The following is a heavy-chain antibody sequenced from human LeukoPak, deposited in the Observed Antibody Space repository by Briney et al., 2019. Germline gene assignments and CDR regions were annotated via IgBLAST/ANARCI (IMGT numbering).Heavy chain of an antibody. D-gene: IGHD2-2*01. J-gene: IGHJ4*02. CDR3: ARDICSSTSCSYLDY. CDR1: GFTFSSYG. V-gene: IGHV3-30*02. CDR2: IRYDGSNK. Sequence: GGSLRLSCAASGFTFSSYGMHWVRQAPGKGLEWVAFIRYDGSNKYYADSVKGRFTISRDNAKNSLYLQMNSLRAEDTAVYYCARDICSSTSCSYLDYWGQGTLVTVSS.